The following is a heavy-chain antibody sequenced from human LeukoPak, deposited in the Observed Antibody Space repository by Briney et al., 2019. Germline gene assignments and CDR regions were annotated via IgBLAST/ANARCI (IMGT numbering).Heavy chain of an antibody. CDR1: GFTFSSYG. CDR2: ISYDGSNK. V-gene: IGHV3-30*03. J-gene: IGHJ6*03. Sequence: GRSLRLSCAASGFTFSSYGMHWVRQAPGKGLEWVAVISYDGSNKYYADSVKGRFTISRDNSKNTLYLQMNSLRAEDTAVYYCAPWGVRYYYYYYYMDVWGKGTTVTVSS. D-gene: IGHD3-16*01. CDR3: APWGVRYYYYYYYMDV.